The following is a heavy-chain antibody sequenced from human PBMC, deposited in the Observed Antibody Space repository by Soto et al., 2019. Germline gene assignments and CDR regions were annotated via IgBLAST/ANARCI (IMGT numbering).Heavy chain of an antibody. CDR2: INAGNGNT. Sequence: ASVKVSCKASGYTFTSYAMHWVRQAPGQRLEWMGWINAGNGNTKYSQKFQGRVTITRDTSASTAYMELSSLRSEDTAVYYCASVGDILTGYYPHYGMDVWGQGTTVTVS. V-gene: IGHV1-3*01. D-gene: IGHD3-9*01. J-gene: IGHJ6*02. CDR3: ASVGDILTGYYPHYGMDV. CDR1: GYTFTSYA.